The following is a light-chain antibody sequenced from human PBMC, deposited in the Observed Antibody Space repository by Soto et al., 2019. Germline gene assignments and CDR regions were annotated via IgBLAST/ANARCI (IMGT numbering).Light chain of an antibody. CDR2: GAS. J-gene: IGKJ4*01. CDR1: QSVSSSY. Sequence: EILLTQSPGTLSLSPGERATLSWGGSQSVSSSYLAWYQQKPGQAPRLLIYGASSRATGIPDRFSGSGSGTDFTLTISRLEPEDFAVYYCQQSGSSPLTFGGGTKVDIK. CDR3: QQSGSSPLT. V-gene: IGKV3-20*01.